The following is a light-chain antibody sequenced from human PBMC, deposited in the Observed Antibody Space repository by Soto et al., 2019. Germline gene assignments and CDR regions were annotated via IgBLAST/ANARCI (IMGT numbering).Light chain of an antibody. Sequence: QSALTQPASVSGSPGQSITISCTGTSSDVGGYNYVSGYQQHPGKAPKLIIYEVSNRPTGVSNRFSGSKSGHTASLTISGLQSEDEADYFCTSYTSSSTLDVFGTGTKVTVL. CDR2: EVS. CDR1: SSDVGGYNY. V-gene: IGLV2-14*01. CDR3: TSYTSSSTLDV. J-gene: IGLJ1*01.